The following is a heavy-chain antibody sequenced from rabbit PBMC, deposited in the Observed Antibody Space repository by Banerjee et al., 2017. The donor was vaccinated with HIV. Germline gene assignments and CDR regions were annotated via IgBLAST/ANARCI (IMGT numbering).Heavy chain of an antibody. CDR2: IDTGSSGNT. V-gene: IGHV1S45*01. D-gene: IGHD6-1*01. J-gene: IGHJ4*01. Sequence: QEQLEESGGGLVKPEGSLTLTSKASGFDLSSYYYMCWVRQAPGKGLQWIGCIDTGSSGNTYYAIWAKGRFTISKTSSTTVTLQMTSLTAADTATYFGARRLDYAGYGYKMWGQGTLV. CDR3: ARRLDYAGYGYKM. CDR1: GFDLSSYYY.